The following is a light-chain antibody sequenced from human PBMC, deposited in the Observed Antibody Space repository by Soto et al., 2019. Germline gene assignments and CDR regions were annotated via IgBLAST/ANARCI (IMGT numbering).Light chain of an antibody. Sequence: QSVLTQPASVYGSPGQSITISCTGTSSDVGGYNYVSWYQQHPGKAPKLMIYEVSNRTSGVSNRFSGSKSGNTASLTISGLQAEDEADYYCSSYTSSSTLVFGTGTKVTVL. CDR1: SSDVGGYNY. V-gene: IGLV2-14*01. J-gene: IGLJ1*01. CDR2: EVS. CDR3: SSYTSSSTLV.